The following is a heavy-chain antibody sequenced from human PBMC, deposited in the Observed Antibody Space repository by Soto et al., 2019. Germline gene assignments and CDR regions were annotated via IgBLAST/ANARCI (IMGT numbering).Heavy chain of an antibody. V-gene: IGHV3-30-3*01. CDR2: ISYDGSNK. D-gene: IGHD6-6*01. CDR1: VFTFSSYA. J-gene: IGHJ4*02. Sequence: GGSLRLSCPASVFTFSSYAMHWFRQAPGKGLEWVAVISYDGSNKYYADSVKGRFTISGDNSKNTLYLQMNSLRAEDTAVYYCARGGWSSSVFDYWGQGTLVTVSS. CDR3: ARGGWSSSVFDY.